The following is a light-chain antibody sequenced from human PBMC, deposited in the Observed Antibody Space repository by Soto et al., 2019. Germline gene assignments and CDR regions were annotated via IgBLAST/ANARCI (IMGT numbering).Light chain of an antibody. Sequence: DIVVTQSTGTLSLSPGERATLSCRASQSFSSATYLAWYQQKPGQAPRLLIYGASSRAAGIPDRFSGSGSGTDFTLTISRLEHEDLAVYYCQQYGDSPLTFGGGTKVE. V-gene: IGKV3-20*01. J-gene: IGKJ4*01. CDR2: GAS. CDR3: QQYGDSPLT. CDR1: QSFSSATY.